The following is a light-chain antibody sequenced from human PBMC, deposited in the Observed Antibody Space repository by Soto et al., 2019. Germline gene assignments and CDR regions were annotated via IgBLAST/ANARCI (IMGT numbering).Light chain of an antibody. V-gene: IGKV3-11*01. CDR2: DAS. J-gene: IGKJ1*01. Sequence: EIVLTQSPATLSLSPGERATISCRASQSVSSYLAWYQQKPGQPPRLLIYDASNRATGIPARFSGSGSGTDFTLTISSLEPEDFAVYYCQQRSNWPGTFGHGNKVEIK. CDR3: QQRSNWPGT. CDR1: QSVSSY.